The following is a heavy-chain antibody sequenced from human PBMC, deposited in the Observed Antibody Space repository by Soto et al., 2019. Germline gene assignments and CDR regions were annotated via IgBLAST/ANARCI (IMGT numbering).Heavy chain of an antibody. CDR2: IYPGDSDT. D-gene: IGHD1-1*01. V-gene: IGHV5-51*01. J-gene: IGHJ4*02. CDR3: ARHVWEDDGTTVGY. Sequence: GESLKISCKASGYTFSNYWIGWVRQMPEKGLEWMGVIYPGDSDTRYSPSLQGQVTISADKSTNTVHLQWSSLKASDTAMYYCARHVWEDDGTTVGYWGQGTLVTVSS. CDR1: GYTFSNYW.